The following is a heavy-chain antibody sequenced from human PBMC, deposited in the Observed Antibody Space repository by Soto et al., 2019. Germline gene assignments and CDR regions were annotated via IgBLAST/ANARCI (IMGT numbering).Heavy chain of an antibody. J-gene: IGHJ3*02. CDR3: ARSREQWLVDAFDI. CDR2: VNPTGST. Sequence: QVQVQQWGAGLLKSSETLSLTCAVYGGSFSGYYWSWIRQSPGKGLEWIGEVNPTGSTKYNPSLKSRVTISVDTSNNQFSLNLNSVTAADTALYYCARSREQWLVDAFDIWGQGTMVTVSS. CDR1: GGSFSGYY. V-gene: IGHV4-34*01. D-gene: IGHD6-19*01.